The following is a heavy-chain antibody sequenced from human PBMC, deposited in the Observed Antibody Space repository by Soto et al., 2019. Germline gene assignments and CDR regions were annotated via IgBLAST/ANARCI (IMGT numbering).Heavy chain of an antibody. V-gene: IGHV3-30-3*01. J-gene: IGHJ4*02. D-gene: IGHD4-17*01. CDR2: ISYDGSNK. CDR3: ARSPSTDGIDY. CDR1: GFTLSSYA. Sequence: QVQLVESGGGVVQPGRSLRLSCAASGFTLSSYAMHWVRQAPGKGLEWVAVISYDGSNKYYADSVKGRFTISRDNSKNTLYLQMNSLRAEDTAVYYCARSPSTDGIDYWGQGTLVTVSS.